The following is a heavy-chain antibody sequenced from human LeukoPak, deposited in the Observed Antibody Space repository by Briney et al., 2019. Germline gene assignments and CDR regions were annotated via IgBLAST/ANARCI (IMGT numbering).Heavy chain of an antibody. V-gene: IGHV3-23*01. CDR3: AKDLYYYDSSGYYYTFDY. J-gene: IGHJ4*02. Sequence: GGSLRLSCAASGFTFSSYAMSWVRQAPGKGLEWVSAISGSGGSTYYADSVKGRFTISRDNSKNTLHLQMNSLRAEDTAVYYCAKDLYYYDSSGYYYTFDYWGQGTLVTVSS. D-gene: IGHD3-22*01. CDR1: GFTFSSYA. CDR2: ISGSGGST.